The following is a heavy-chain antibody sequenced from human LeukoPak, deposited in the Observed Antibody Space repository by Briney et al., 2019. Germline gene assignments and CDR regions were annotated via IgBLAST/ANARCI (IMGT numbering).Heavy chain of an antibody. CDR2: INHSGST. CDR1: FRSTSDYY. D-gene: IGHD5-12*01. Sequence: SETLSLTCAVYFRSTSDYYYTWSRQSPGKGLEWIGEINHSGSTNYNPSLKSRVTISVDTSKNQFSLKLSSVTAADTAVYYCATGPVDIADYWGQGTLVTVSS. V-gene: IGHV4-34*01. CDR3: ATGPVDIADY. J-gene: IGHJ4*02.